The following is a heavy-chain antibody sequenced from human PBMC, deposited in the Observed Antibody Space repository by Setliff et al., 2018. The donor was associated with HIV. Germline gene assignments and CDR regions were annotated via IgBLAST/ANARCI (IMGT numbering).Heavy chain of an antibody. D-gene: IGHD1-26*01. V-gene: IGHV4-4*09. J-gene: IGHJ3*01. CDR3: ARWESAQKAFNP. CDR1: GVSITSHY. CDR2: GHHSGHT. Sequence: SETLSFTCTVSGVSITSHYWNWIRQSPGKGLEWIGFGHHSGHTRQNPSLASRVTISVDMSKNQFSLKLNSLSAADTAVYYCARWESAQKAFNPWGHGTMVTVSS.